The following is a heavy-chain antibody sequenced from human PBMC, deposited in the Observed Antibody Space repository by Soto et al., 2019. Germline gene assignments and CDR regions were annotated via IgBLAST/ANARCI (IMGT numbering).Heavy chain of an antibody. D-gene: IGHD4-17*01. CDR1: GGTFSSYA. Sequence: SVKVSCKASGGTFSSYAISWVRQAPGQGLERMGGIIPIFGTANYAQKFQGRVTITADESTSTAYMELSSLRSEDTAVYYCARPTTVTTRYYYYGMDVWGQGTTVTVSS. CDR3: ARPTTVTTRYYYYGMDV. J-gene: IGHJ6*02. V-gene: IGHV1-69*13. CDR2: IIPIFGTA.